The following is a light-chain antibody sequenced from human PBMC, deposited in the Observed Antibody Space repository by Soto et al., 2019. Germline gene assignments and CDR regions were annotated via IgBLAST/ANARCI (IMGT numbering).Light chain of an antibody. CDR1: QSVSSY. J-gene: IGKJ2*01. Sequence: IVLTQSPATLSLSPGERATLSCRASQSVSSYLAWYQQKPGKAPKLLIYDASNRATGIPARFSGGGSDTEFTLTISSLQSEDFAVYYCQQDNMWSHTFGQGTKVDIK. CDR3: QQDNMWSHT. CDR2: DAS. V-gene: IGKV3D-15*01.